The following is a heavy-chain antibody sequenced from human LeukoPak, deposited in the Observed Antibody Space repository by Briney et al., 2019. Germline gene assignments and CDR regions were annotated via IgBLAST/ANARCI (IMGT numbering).Heavy chain of an antibody. J-gene: IGHJ4*02. D-gene: IGHD5-24*01. CDR3: TRVGYIDEGIDY. CDR2: ISSDGTYT. V-gene: IGHV3-74*01. CDR1: GFTFSSHL. Sequence: GGSLRLSCAASGFTFSSHLMHWVRQAPGKGLVWVSRISSDGTYTNYADSVRGRFTISRDNAKNTLYLQMNSLRAEDTAIYYCTRVGYIDEGIDYWGQGTLVTVSS.